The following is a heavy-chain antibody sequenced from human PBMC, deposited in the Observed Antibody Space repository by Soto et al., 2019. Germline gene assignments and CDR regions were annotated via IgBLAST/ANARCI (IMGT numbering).Heavy chain of an antibody. D-gene: IGHD5-12*01. CDR2: IYYSGST. CDR1: GGSISSSSYY. CDR3: ARHKGAVGWGYSGYDSPAFDI. Sequence: QLQLQESGPGLVKPSETLSLTCTVSGGSISSSSYYWGWIRQPPGKGLEWIGSIYYSGSTYYNPSLTSRVTISVDTSKNQFSLKLSSVTAADTAVYYCARHKGAVGWGYSGYDSPAFDIWGQGTMVTVSS. J-gene: IGHJ3*02. V-gene: IGHV4-39*01.